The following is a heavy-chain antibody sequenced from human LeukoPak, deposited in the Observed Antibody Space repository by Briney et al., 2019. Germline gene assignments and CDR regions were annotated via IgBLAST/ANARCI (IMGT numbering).Heavy chain of an antibody. Sequence: GGSLRLSCAASGFTFSSYWMHWVGQVPGKGPVWVSQINGEGATTIYADSVKGRFTISRDNAKNTVYLQLHNLRAEDTAVYYCARGETSSSWSTFDYWGQGTLVTVSS. CDR3: ARGETSSSWSTFDY. J-gene: IGHJ4*02. V-gene: IGHV3-74*01. D-gene: IGHD6-13*01. CDR1: GFTFSSYW. CDR2: INGEGATT.